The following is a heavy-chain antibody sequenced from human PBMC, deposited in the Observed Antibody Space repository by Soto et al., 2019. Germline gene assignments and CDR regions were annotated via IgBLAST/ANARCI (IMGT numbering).Heavy chain of an antibody. D-gene: IGHD5-18*01. J-gene: IGHJ3*02. CDR3: ARDLDPAISRCAFDI. Sequence: SETLSLTCTVSGDPIRSGDFSWAWIRQPPGKGLEWIGYIYHSGSTYYNPSLKSRVTILLDTSRNQFSLRLSSVTAADTAVYYCARDLDPAISRCAFDIWVKGTMVT. V-gene: IGHV4-30-4*01. CDR2: IYHSGST. CDR1: GDPIRSGDFS.